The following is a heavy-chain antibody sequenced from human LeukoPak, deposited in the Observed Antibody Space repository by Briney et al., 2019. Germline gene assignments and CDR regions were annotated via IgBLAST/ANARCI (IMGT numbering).Heavy chain of an antibody. J-gene: IGHJ6*02. V-gene: IGHV4-34*01. CDR1: GGSFSGYY. CDR3: ARVRAVAGNPFPYYYYYGMDV. D-gene: IGHD6-19*01. Sequence: PSETLSLTCAVYGGSFSGYYWSWIRQPPGKGLEWIGEINHSGSTNYNPSLKSRVTISVDTSKNQFSLKLSSVTAADTAVYYCARVRAVAGNPFPYYYYYGMDVWGQGTTVTVSS. CDR2: INHSGST.